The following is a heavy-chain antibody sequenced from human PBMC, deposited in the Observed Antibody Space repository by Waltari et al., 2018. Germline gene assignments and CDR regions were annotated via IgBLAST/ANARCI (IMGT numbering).Heavy chain of an antibody. CDR2: IWYDGSNK. Sequence: QVQLVESGGGVVQPGRSLRLSCAASGFTFSSYGMHWVRQAPGKGLEWVAVIWYDGSNKHYGDSVKGRFTISRDNSKNTLYLQMNSLRAEDTAVYYCARDRDSSSWYNAFDIWGQGTMVTVSS. V-gene: IGHV3-33*01. CDR3: ARDRDSSSWYNAFDI. J-gene: IGHJ3*02. D-gene: IGHD6-13*01. CDR1: GFTFSSYG.